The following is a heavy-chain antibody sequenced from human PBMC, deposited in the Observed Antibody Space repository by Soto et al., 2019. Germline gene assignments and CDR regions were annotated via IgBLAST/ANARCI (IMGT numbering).Heavy chain of an antibody. D-gene: IGHD6-6*01. CDR1: GFTFSSYA. J-gene: IGHJ4*02. V-gene: IGHV3-30-3*01. Sequence: GGSLRLSCAASGFTFSSYAMHWVRQAPGKGLEWVAVISYDGSNKYYADSVKGRFTISRDDAKNSLYLQMNSLRAEDTAVYYCAREWGTSIAAAFDYWGQGTLVTVSS. CDR3: AREWGTSIAAAFDY. CDR2: ISYDGSNK.